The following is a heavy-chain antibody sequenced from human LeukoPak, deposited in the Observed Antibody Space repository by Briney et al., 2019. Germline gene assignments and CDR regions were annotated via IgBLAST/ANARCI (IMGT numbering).Heavy chain of an antibody. D-gene: IGHD3-22*01. Sequence: VGTLRLSCAASGFTFSSSAMSGVPQAPGKGLQWVSSINGSGDGTYYADSVKSRFTISRENSKNTLYLQMYRLRAEDTAVYYCGQLPSLKYYSGGYFQVDWGQGTPVIGSS. V-gene: IGHV3-23*01. CDR2: INGSGDGT. J-gene: IGHJ1*01. CDR3: GQLPSLKYYSGGYFQVD. CDR1: GFTFSSSA.